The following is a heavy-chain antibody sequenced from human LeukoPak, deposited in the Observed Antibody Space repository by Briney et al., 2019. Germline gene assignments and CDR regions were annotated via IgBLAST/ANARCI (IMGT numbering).Heavy chain of an antibody. J-gene: IGHJ4*02. V-gene: IGHV1-2*02. D-gene: IGHD5-12*01. CDR1: GYTFTNYG. Sequence: ASVKVSCKASGYTFTNYGICWMRQAPGQGLEWMAWINPNSGATNYAPKFQGRVALTRDTSITTAYMELSRLRSDDTAVYYCARDFGKYSGYDFDFWGQGTLVTVSS. CDR3: ARDFGKYSGYDFDF. CDR2: INPNSGAT.